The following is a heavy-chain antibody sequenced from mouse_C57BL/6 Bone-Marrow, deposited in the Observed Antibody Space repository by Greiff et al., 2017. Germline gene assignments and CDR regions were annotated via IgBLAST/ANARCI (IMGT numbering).Heavy chain of an antibody. CDR2: ISYSGST. CDR3: ARHPGCKYYYARDY. V-gene: IGHV3-8*01. Sequence: EVQLVESGPGLAKPSQTLSLTCSVTGYSITSDYWNWIRKFPGNKLEYMGYISYSGSTYYNPSLKSRISITRDTSKKQYYLQLNSVTTEDKATYSFARHPGCKYYYARDYWGQGASVTVSS. J-gene: IGHJ4*01. CDR1: GYSITSDY.